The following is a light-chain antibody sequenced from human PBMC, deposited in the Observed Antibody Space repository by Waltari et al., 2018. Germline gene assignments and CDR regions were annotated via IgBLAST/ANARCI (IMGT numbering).Light chain of an antibody. Sequence: SYELTQPPSVSVSPGRPARISCTAGELTQQNGYWYQQKTGQAPVLVIYKDNKRPSGIPERFSGSSSGTTVTLTISGVQAEDEADYYCQSLDSSGTYVFGTGTRVTVL. CDR1: ELTQQN. V-gene: IGLV3-25*03. CDR2: KDN. CDR3: QSLDSSGTYV. J-gene: IGLJ1*01.